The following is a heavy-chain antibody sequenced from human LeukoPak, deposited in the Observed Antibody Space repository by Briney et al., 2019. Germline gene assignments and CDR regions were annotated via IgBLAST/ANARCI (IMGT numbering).Heavy chain of an antibody. CDR3: ARAYSSNWYYFDS. V-gene: IGHV1-69*13. CDR1: GGTFSSYI. Sequence: SVKVSCKASGGTFSSYIINWVRQAPGQGLEWMGGIIPIFGTADYAQKFQGRVTITADESTSTAYMELSSLRSEDTAVYYCARAYSSNWYYFDSWGQGALVTVSS. CDR2: IIPIFGTA. J-gene: IGHJ4*02. D-gene: IGHD6-19*01.